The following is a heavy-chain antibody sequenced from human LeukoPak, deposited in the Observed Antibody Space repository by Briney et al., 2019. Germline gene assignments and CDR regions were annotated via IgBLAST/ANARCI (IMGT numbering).Heavy chain of an antibody. V-gene: IGHV4-34*01. CDR2: INHSGST. D-gene: IGHD4-4*01. J-gene: IGHJ4*02. CDR1: GGSFSGYY. CDR3: ARVGDGYNHYHLDY. Sequence: ETLSLTCAVYGGSFSGYYWSLIRQPPGKGLEWIGEINHSGSTNYNPSLKSRVTISVDTSRNQFSLKLSSVTAADTAVYYCARVGDGYNHYHLDYWGQGTLVTVSS.